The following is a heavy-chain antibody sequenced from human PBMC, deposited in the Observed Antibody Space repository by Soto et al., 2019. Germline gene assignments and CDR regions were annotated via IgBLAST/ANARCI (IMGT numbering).Heavy chain of an antibody. V-gene: IGHV4-61*01. CDR2: IYYSGST. D-gene: IGHD6-13*01. J-gene: IGHJ4*02. CDR1: GASVSSSSCY. Sequence: ETLSLTCTVSGASVSSSSCYWTWIRQPPGKGLEWIGYIYYSGSTNYNPSLKSRVTISVDTSKNQFSLKLSSVTAADTAVYYCATEYSSSWYYFDYWGQGTLVTVSS. CDR3: ATEYSSSWYYFDY.